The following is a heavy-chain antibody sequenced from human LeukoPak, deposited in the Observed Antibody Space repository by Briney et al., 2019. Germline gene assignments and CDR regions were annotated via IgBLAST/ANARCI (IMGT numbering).Heavy chain of an antibody. D-gene: IGHD6-6*01. V-gene: IGHV1-2*02. CDR1: GYTFTCYY. Sequence: ASVKVSCKASGYTFTCYYMHWVRQAPGQGLEWMGWINPNSGGTNYAQKFQGRVTMTRDTSISTAYMELSRLRSDDTAVYYCARVGIAARLRYYFDYWGQGTLVTVSS. CDR3: ARVGIAARLRYYFDY. J-gene: IGHJ4*02. CDR2: INPNSGGT.